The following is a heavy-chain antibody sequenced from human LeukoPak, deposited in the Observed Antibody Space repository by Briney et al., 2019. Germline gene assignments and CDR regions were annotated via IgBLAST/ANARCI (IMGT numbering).Heavy chain of an antibody. Sequence: ASVKVSCKASGYTLSNFGLTWVREAPGQGLEWMGWISSYGPKTNYARKVQGRVTMTTDTSTNTAYMELRNLRSDDTAVYYCARGGGWTRPGHGLDVWGQGTTVIVSS. CDR3: ARGGGWTRPGHGLDV. CDR1: GYTLSNFG. V-gene: IGHV1-18*04. J-gene: IGHJ6*02. CDR2: ISSYGPKT. D-gene: IGHD2-15*01.